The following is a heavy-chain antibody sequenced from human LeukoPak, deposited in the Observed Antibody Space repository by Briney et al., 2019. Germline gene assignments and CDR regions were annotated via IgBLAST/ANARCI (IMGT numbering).Heavy chain of an antibody. D-gene: IGHD6-6*01. CDR3: ATDRSSIAVRPH. V-gene: IGHV3-74*01. CDR2: INTDGSGT. J-gene: IGHJ4*02. Sequence: GGSLRLSCAASGFTFSIYWMHWDRQAPGKGLVWVSRINTDGSGTNYADSVKGRFTISRDNAKNTLYLQMNSLRAEDTAVYYCATDRSSIAVRPHWGQGTLVTVSS. CDR1: GFTFSIYW.